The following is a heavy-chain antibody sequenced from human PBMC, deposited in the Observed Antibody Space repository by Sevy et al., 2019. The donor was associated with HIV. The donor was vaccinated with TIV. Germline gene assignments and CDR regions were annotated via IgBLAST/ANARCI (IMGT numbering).Heavy chain of an antibody. J-gene: IGHJ3*02. V-gene: IGHV3-11*01. Sequence: GGSLRLSCAASGFTLSDFYMGWIRRAPGKGLEWVSYITSNSGTIYYADSVKGRFAISRDNAKNSLFLQMNSLRAEDTAVYYCARSQITVSLSDAFDIWGQGTMVTVSS. CDR2: ITSNSGTI. CDR1: GFTLSDFY. CDR3: ARSQITVSLSDAFDI. D-gene: IGHD3-3*01.